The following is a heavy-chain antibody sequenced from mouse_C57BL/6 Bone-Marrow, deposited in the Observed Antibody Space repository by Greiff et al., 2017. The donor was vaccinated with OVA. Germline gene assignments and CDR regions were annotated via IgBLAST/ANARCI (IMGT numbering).Heavy chain of an antibody. Sequence: VQPQQSGAELVRPGASVKLSCTASGFNIKDDYMHWVKQRPEQGLEWIGWIDPENGDTEYASKFQGKATITADTSSNSAYLQLSSLTSEDTAVYYCSYSNFSYWYFDVWGTGTTVTVSS. CDR2: IDPENGDT. D-gene: IGHD2-5*01. V-gene: IGHV14-4*01. CDR1: GFNIKDDY. CDR3: SYSNFSYWYFDV. J-gene: IGHJ1*03.